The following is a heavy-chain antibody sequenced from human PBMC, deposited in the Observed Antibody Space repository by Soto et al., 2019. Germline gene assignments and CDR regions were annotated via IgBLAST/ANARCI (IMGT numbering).Heavy chain of an antibody. CDR2: IYYSGST. Sequence: PSDTLSLTCTVSGGSLSSYYWSCILQPPGKGLEWIGYIYYSGSTNYNPSLNSQVTISVVTTNNQYTLTLNYMTAANTAVYYCARPNYDSESTYIAYWGQGTLVPVSS. CDR1: GGSLSSYY. CDR3: ARPNYDSESTYIAY. V-gene: IGHV4-59*08. J-gene: IGHJ4*01. D-gene: IGHD3-3*01.